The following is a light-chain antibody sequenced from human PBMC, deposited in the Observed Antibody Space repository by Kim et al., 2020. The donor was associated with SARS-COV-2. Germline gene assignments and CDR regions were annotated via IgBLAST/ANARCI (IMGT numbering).Light chain of an antibody. CDR3: QQSYSTPPRT. Sequence: AVVDRVTITCRASQSISSYLNWYQQKPGKAPQLLIYAASSLQSGVPSRFSGSGSGTDFTLTISSLQPADFATYYCQQSYSTPPRTFGQGTKVDIK. CDR1: QSISSY. CDR2: AAS. J-gene: IGKJ1*01. V-gene: IGKV1-39*01.